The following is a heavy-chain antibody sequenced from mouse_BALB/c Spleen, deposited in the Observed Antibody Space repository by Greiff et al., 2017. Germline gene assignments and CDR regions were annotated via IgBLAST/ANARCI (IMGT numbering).Heavy chain of an antibody. CDR1: GYTFTSYT. V-gene: IGHV1-4*01. Sequence: QVQLQQSGAELARPGASVKMSCKASGYTFTSYTMHWVKQRPGQGLEWIGYINPSSGYTNYNQKFKDKATLTADKSSSTAYMQLSSLTSEDSAVYYCARKASTMDYAMDYWGQGTSVTVSS. CDR3: ARKASTMDYAMDY. J-gene: IGHJ4*01. D-gene: IGHD2-1*01. CDR2: INPSSGYT.